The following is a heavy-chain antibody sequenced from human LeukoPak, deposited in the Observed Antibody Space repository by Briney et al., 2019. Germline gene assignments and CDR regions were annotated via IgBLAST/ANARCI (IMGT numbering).Heavy chain of an antibody. V-gene: IGHV3-74*01. J-gene: IGHJ4*02. CDR3: AREGLGYYDSHADY. D-gene: IGHD3-22*01. CDR1: GFTFSNAW. CDR2: INSDGSST. Sequence: PGGSLRLSCAASGFTFSNAWMHWVRQAPGKGLVWVSRINSDGSSTSYADSVKGRFTISRDNAKNTLYLQMNSLRAEDTAVYYCAREGLGYYDSHADYWGQGTLVTVSS.